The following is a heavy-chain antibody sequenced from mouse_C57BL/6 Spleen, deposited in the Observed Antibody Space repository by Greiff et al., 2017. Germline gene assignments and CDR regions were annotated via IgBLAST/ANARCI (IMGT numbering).Heavy chain of an antibody. Sequence: VQLQQSGAELAKPGASVKLSCKASGYTFTSYWMHWVKQRPGQGLAWIGYINPSSGYTKYNQKFKDKDTLTADKSSSPAYMQLSSLTYEDSAVYYCARDHDGSNSYYFDYWGQGTTLTVSS. J-gene: IGHJ2*01. CDR2: INPSSGYT. CDR1: GYTFTSYW. V-gene: IGHV1-7*01. CDR3: ARDHDGSNSYYFDY. D-gene: IGHD1-1*01.